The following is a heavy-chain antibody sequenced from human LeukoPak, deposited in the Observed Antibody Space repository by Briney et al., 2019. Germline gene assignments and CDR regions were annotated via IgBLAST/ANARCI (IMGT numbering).Heavy chain of an antibody. V-gene: IGHV1-2*02. J-gene: IGHJ6*03. D-gene: IGHD2-2*01. CDR2: INPNSGGT. CDR3: ARTGVVPAADHYYYYYMDV. Sequence: GASVKVSCKASGYTFTGYYMHWVRQAPGQGLEWMGWINPNSGGTNYAQKSQGRVTMTRDTSISTAYMELSRLRSDDTAVYYCARTGVVPAADHYYYYYMDVWGKGTTVTVSS. CDR1: GYTFTGYY.